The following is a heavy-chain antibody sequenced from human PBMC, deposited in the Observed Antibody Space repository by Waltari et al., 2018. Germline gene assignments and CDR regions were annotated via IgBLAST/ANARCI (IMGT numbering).Heavy chain of an antibody. Sequence: QVQLQQWGAGLLKPSETLSLTCAVYGGSFSGYYWSWIRQPPGKGLEWIGEINHSGSTNSNPSLKSRVTISVDTSKNQFSLKLSSVTAADTAVYYCQLYGVVPAAIGYYYYYMDVWGKGTTVTISS. V-gene: IGHV4-34*01. CDR3: QLYGVVPAAIGYYYYYMDV. CDR2: INHSGST. CDR1: GGSFSGYY. D-gene: IGHD2-2*01. J-gene: IGHJ6*03.